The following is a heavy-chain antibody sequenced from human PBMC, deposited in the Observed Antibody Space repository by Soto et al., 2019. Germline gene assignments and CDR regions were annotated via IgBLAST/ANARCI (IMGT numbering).Heavy chain of an antibody. D-gene: IGHD2-2*01. J-gene: IGHJ4*02. CDR1: GGSIRSGGYY. CDR3: ASAMGAINYFDY. Sequence: QVQLQESGPGLVKPSQTLSLTCTVSGGSIRSGGYYWSWIRPHPGKGLEWIGYFHYSGNTYYHRSLQSPLTITGVTSKIHSALNLSSVTAADTAVYYCASAMGAINYFDYWGQGTLVTVSS. V-gene: IGHV4-31*01. CDR2: FHYSGNT.